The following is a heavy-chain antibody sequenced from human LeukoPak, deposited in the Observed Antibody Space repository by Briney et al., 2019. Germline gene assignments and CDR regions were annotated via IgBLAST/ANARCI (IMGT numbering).Heavy chain of an antibody. CDR1: GFTFDDYT. J-gene: IGHJ4*02. CDR2: ISWDGGST. CDR3: AKQFAVAGSLGY. Sequence: GGSLRLSCAASGFTFDDYTMHWVRQAPGKGLEWVSLISWDGGSTYYADSVKGRLTISRDNSKNSLYLQMNSLRTEDTALYYCAKQFAVAGSLGYWGQGTLVTVSS. D-gene: IGHD6-19*01. V-gene: IGHV3-43*01.